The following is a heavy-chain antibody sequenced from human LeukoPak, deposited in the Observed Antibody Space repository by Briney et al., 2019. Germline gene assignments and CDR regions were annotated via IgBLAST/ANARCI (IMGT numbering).Heavy chain of an antibody. D-gene: IGHD6-13*01. CDR3: ARVPESYGGYSSSWYDY. CDR1: GYSFTSYW. J-gene: IGHJ4*02. V-gene: IGHV5-51*01. Sequence: KRGESLKISRKGSGYSFTSYWIGWVRQMPGKGLEWMGTIYPGDSDTRYSPSFQGQVTISADKSISTAYLQWSSLKASDTAMYYCARVPESYGGYSSSWYDYWGQGTLVTVSS. CDR2: IYPGDSDT.